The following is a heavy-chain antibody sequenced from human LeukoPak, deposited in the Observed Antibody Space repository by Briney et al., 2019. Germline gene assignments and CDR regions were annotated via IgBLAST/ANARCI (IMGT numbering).Heavy chain of an antibody. J-gene: IGHJ4*02. V-gene: IGHV3-23*01. D-gene: IGHD3-22*01. CDR1: GFTFDAYA. CDR3: ARSAYLDSSGYYFDF. CDR2: LTNTGGTK. Sequence: GGSLRLSCTASGFTFDAYAMNWVRQAPGKGLEWVSGLTNTGGTKYYADSVKGRFSISRDNSKITVSLQMNSLSADDTAVYYCARSAYLDSSGYYFDFWGQGTLATVSS.